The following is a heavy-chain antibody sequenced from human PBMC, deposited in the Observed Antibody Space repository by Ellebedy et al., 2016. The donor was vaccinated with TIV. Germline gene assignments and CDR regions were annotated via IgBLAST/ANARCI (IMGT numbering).Heavy chain of an antibody. CDR1: GGSISSYY. V-gene: IGHV4-59*01. Sequence: SETLSLTCTVSGGSISSYYWSWIRQPPGKGLEWIGYIYYSGSTNYNPSLKSRVTISLDTSKNQFSLKLSSVTAADTAVYYCAREPWVATNKTPGVFFDYWGQGTLVTVSS. J-gene: IGHJ4*02. D-gene: IGHD5-24*01. CDR3: AREPWVATNKTPGVFFDY. CDR2: IYYSGST.